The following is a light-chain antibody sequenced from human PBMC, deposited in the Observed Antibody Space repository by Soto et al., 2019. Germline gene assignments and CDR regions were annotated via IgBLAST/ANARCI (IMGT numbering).Light chain of an antibody. J-gene: IGKJ1*01. CDR2: GAS. Sequence: MTQSPSTLSASVGDRVTITCRASQSISRWLAWYQHKPGQSPRLLIYGASARATGIPARFSGGGSGAEYTLTISSLQSEDFAVYYCQQYDKWPRTFGQGTKVEIK. CDR3: QQYDKWPRT. CDR1: QSISRW. V-gene: IGKV3-15*01.